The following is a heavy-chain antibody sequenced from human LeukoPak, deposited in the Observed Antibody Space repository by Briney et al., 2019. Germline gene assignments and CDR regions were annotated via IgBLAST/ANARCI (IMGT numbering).Heavy chain of an antibody. D-gene: IGHD1-26*01. CDR1: GFTFSSNY. Sequence: PGGSLRLSCAASGFTFSSNYMSWVRQAPGKGLEWVSVIYSGGSTYYADSVKGRFTISTDNSKNTLYLQMNSLRAEDTAVYYCARDSRSGSIFDIWGQGTMVTVSS. J-gene: IGHJ3*02. V-gene: IGHV3-66*01. CDR2: IYSGGST. CDR3: ARDSRSGSIFDI.